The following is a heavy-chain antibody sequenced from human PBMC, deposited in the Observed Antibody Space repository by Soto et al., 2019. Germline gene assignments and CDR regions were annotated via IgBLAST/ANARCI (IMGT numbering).Heavy chain of an antibody. V-gene: IGHV1-8*01. CDR3: ARGVSAGVDY. D-gene: IGHD1-26*01. Sequence: QVQLVQSGAEVREPGASVTVSCKASGYSFTILDINWVRQTAGQGREWMGWMQPSTGRTGYAQKFQGRVTMTRDTSINTAYMELTTLTSDDTAFYYCARGVSAGVDYWGQGNLVTVSS. J-gene: IGHJ4*02. CDR1: GYSFTILD. CDR2: MQPSTGRT.